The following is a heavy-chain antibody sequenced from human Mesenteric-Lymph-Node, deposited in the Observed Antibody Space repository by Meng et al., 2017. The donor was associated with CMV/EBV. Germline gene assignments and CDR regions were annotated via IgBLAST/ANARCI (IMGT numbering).Heavy chain of an antibody. V-gene: IGHV1-18*01. CDR2: ISGYEGNT. D-gene: IGHD7-27*01. J-gene: IGHJ5*02. CDR1: GYSFSSYG. Sequence: CKASGYSFSSYGITWVRQAPGNGLEWMGLISGYEGNTHYGQKFQGSVSMTLDTGMPTAYLELRTLRVDDTAVYYGARKSGSGWLDPWGQGTLVTVSS. CDR3: ARKSGSGWLDP.